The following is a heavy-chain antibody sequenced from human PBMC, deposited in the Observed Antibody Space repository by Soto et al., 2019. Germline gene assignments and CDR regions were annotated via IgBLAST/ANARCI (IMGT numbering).Heavy chain of an antibody. CDR2: ISSSGSTI. CDR1: EFTFSSYN. D-gene: IGHD3-22*01. Sequence: GGSLRLSCTASEFTFSSYNMNWIRQAPGKGLEWISYISSSGSTIYYADSVKGRFTISRDNAKNSLYLQMNSLRDEDTAVYYCARYYDSSGYYYVPFDDWGQGTLVTVSS. V-gene: IGHV3-48*02. CDR3: ARYYDSSGYYYVPFDD. J-gene: IGHJ4*02.